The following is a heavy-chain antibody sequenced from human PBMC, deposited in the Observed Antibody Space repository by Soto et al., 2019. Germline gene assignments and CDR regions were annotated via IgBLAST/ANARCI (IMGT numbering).Heavy chain of an antibody. D-gene: IGHD2-15*01. CDR1: GDSISSVDYF. CDR2: IYKSATT. V-gene: IGHV4-30-4*02. CDR3: ARGRYCLTGRCFPNWFDS. J-gene: IGHJ5*01. Sequence: SDTLSLTCSVSGDSISSVDYFWAWIRQPPGQALEYIGYIYKSATTYYNPSFESRVAISLDTSKSQFSLNVTSVTAADTAVYFCARGRYCLTGRCFPNWFDSWGQGTLVTVSS.